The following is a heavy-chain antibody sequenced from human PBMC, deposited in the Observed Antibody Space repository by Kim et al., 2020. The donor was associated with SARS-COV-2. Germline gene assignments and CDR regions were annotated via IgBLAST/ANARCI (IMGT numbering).Heavy chain of an antibody. V-gene: IGHV1-18*01. J-gene: IGHJ4*02. Sequence: ASVKVSCKASGYTFTSYGISWVRQAPGQGLEWMGWISAYNGNTNYAQKLQGRVTMTTDTSTSTAYMELRSLRSDDTAVYYCAREGGEPLWFGESGATGTGYWGQGTLVTVSS. CDR2: ISAYNGNT. CDR1: GYTFTSYG. D-gene: IGHD3-10*01. CDR3: AREGGEPLWFGESGATGTGY.